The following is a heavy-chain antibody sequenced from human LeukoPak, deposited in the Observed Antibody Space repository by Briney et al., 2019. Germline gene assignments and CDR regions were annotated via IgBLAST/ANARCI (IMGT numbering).Heavy chain of an antibody. CDR3: ARQILYYYYYMDV. V-gene: IGHV4-39*01. CDR1: GGSISSSSYY. J-gene: IGHJ6*03. CDR2: IYYSGST. Sequence: PSETLSLTCTVSGGSISSSSYYWGWIRQPPGKGLEWTGSIYYSGSTYYNPSLKSRVTISVDTSKNQFSLKLSSVTAADTAVYYCARQILYYYYYMDVWGKGTTVTVSS.